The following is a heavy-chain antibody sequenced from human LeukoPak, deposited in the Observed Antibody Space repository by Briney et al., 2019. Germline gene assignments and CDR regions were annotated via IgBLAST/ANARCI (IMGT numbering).Heavy chain of an antibody. CDR3: ARNIGYCSGGSCYSRWFDP. V-gene: IGHV4-59*01. J-gene: IGHJ5*02. CDR1: GGSISSYY. CDR2: IYYSGST. Sequence: SETLSLTCTVSGGSISSYYWSWIRQPPGKGLEWIGYIYYSGSTNYNPSLKSRATISVDTSKNQFSLKLSSVTAADTAVYYCARNIGYCSGGSCYSRWFDPWGQGTLVTVSS. D-gene: IGHD2-15*01.